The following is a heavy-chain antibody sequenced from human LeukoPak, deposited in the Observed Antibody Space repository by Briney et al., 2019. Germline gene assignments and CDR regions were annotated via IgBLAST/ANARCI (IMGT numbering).Heavy chain of an antibody. V-gene: IGHV3-15*01. CDR2: IKTKTDGETT. Sequence: GGSLRLSCAASGFIFSKAYMSWGRQAPGKGREWGGRIKTKTDGETTDYAAPVKDRFTISRDDSKNTLYLQMNSLKTEDTAVYYCSTFGNPAWGQGTMVTVSS. D-gene: IGHD3-10*01. CDR1: GFIFSKAY. J-gene: IGHJ3*01. CDR3: STFGNPA.